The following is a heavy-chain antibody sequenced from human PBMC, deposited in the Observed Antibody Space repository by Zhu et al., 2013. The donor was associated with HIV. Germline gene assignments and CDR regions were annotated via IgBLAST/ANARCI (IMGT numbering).Heavy chain of an antibody. J-gene: IGHJ4*02. CDR1: GYTFSYG. CDR3: ATHRY. Sequence: QVQLVQSGAEVKKPGASVKVSCKAFGYTFSYGISWVRQAPGQGLEWMGWISAYNGSTNYAQKLQGRVTMTTDTSTSTVYMELRSLRSDDTAVYYCATHRYWGQGTLVHRLL. CDR2: ISAYNGST. V-gene: IGHV1-18*01.